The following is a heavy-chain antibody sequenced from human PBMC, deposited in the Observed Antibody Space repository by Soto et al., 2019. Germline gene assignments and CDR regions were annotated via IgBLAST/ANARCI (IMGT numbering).Heavy chain of an antibody. CDR1: GYTFTTYD. J-gene: IGHJ5*02. D-gene: IGHD6-13*01. CDR2: ITPGGGIT. Sequence: QVQLMQSGAEVKKPGASVRVSCKASGYTFTTYDIHWVRQAPGLGLEWMGIITPGGGITSYAQKFKGRITMTRDTSTSTVYMELSSLRSEDTAMYYCAKVLSELVPRYDDTWGQGTLVTVSS. V-gene: IGHV1-46*01. CDR3: AKVLSELVPRYDDT.